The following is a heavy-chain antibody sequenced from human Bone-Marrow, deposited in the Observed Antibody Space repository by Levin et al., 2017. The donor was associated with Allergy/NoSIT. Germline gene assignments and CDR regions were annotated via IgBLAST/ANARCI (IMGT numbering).Heavy chain of an antibody. CDR2: IHKSGST. V-gene: IGHV4-30-4*01. D-gene: IGHD3-22*01. CDR3: ARLDSSGYSSAFDI. J-gene: IGHJ3*02. CDR1: GGAIRSGDYF. Sequence: SETLSLTCSVSGGAIRSGDYFWTWIRQSPGKGLECLGYIHKSGSTYYSPSLKSRLILSIDTSNNQFSLNLNSVTAADTAFYYCARLDSSGYSSAFDIWGQGTMVTVSS.